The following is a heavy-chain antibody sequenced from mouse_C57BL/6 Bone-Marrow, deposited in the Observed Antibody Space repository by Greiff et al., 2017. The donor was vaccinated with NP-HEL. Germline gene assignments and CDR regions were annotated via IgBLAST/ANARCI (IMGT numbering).Heavy chain of an antibody. CDR3: ARAFYGSFAWFAY. J-gene: IGHJ3*01. V-gene: IGHV1-76*01. CDR2: IYPGSGNT. Sequence: VQLQQSGAELVRPGASVKLSCKASGYTFTDYYINWVKQRPGQGLEWIARIYPGSGNTYYNEKFKGKATLTAEKSSSTAYMQLSSLTSEDSAVYFCARAFYGSFAWFAYWGQGTLVTVSA. D-gene: IGHD1-1*01. CDR1: GYTFTDYY.